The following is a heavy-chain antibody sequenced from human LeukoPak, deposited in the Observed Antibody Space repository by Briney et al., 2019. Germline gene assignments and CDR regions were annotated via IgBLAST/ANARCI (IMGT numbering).Heavy chain of an antibody. J-gene: IGHJ5*02. CDR1: GYTFTSYY. V-gene: IGHV1-46*01. D-gene: IGHD6-13*01. CDR2: INPSGGST. CDR3: ARDLAHIHLAHIAAAGVPNWFDP. Sequence: GASVKVSCKASGYTFTSYYMHWVRQAPGQGLEWMGIINPSGGSTSYALKFQGRVTMTRDTSTSTVYMELSSLRSEDTAVYYCARDLAHIHLAHIAAAGVPNWFDPWGQGTLVTVSS.